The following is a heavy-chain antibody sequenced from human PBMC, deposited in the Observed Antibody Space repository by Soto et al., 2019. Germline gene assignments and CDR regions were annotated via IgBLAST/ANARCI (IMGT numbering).Heavy chain of an antibody. V-gene: IGHV3-11*06. J-gene: IGHJ4*02. CDR2: SSNSGTFS. D-gene: IGHD2-21*02. Sequence: PGGSLRLSCEGSGFTFSDYYISWIRQAPGKGLEWISYSSNSGTFSRYADSVKGRFSISRDNTKNLLYLQMNSLRAEDTAVYYSATSGDNENRFDFWGQGTVVTVSS. CDR3: ATSGDNENRFDF. CDR1: GFTFSDYY.